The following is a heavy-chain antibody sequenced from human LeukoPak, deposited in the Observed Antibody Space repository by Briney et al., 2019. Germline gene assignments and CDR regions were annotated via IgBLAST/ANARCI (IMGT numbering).Heavy chain of an antibody. V-gene: IGHV4-39*01. CDR2: IYYSGST. Sequence: PSETLSLTCTVSGGSISSSSYYWGWIRQPPGKGLEWIGSIYYSGSTYYNPSLKSRVTISVDTSKNQFSLKLSSVTAADTAVYYCARSSGWLDSMDVWGKGTTVTISS. J-gene: IGHJ6*03. D-gene: IGHD6-19*01. CDR1: GGSISSSSYY. CDR3: ARSSGWLDSMDV.